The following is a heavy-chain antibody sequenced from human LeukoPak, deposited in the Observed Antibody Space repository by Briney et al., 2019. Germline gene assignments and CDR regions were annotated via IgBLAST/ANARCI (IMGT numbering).Heavy chain of an antibody. CDR1: GDSVSSSSYY. J-gene: IGHJ5*02. D-gene: IGHD6-13*01. V-gene: IGHV4-39*01. CDR3: GGAATGTVGWFDP. Sequence: SSETLSLACTVSGDSVSSSSYYWGWIRQPPGKGLEWIGSIYYSGTTSYNPSLKSRVTISVDTSKNQFSLMLTSVTASDTAVYFCGGAATGTVGWFDPWGQGTLVTVSS. CDR2: IYYSGTT.